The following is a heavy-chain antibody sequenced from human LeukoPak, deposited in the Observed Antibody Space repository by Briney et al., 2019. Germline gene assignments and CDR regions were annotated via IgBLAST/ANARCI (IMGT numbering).Heavy chain of an antibody. CDR1: GFTFSSYE. D-gene: IGHD6-19*01. J-gene: IGHJ4*02. CDR2: ISSSGSTI. CDR3: AREDSSGWGEFDY. Sequence: GGSLRLSCAASGFTFSSYEMNWVRQAPGKGLEWVSYISSSGSTIYYADSVKGRFTISRDNAKNSLYLQMNSLRAEDTAVYYRAREDSSGWGEFDYWGQGTLVTVSS. V-gene: IGHV3-48*03.